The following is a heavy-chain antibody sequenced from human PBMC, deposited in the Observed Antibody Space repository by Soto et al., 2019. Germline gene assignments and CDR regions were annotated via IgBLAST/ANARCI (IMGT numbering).Heavy chain of an antibody. V-gene: IGHV4-34*01. J-gene: IGHJ6*03. CDR3: ARKYSGYDYLVGRYYYYYYMDV. CDR1: GGSFSGYY. Sequence: SETLSLTCAVYGGSFSGYYWSWIRQPPGKGLEWIGEINHSGSTNYNPSLKSRVTISVDTSKNQFSLKLSSVTAADTAVYYCARKYSGYDYLVGRYYYYYYMDVWGKGTTVTVSS. D-gene: IGHD5-12*01. CDR2: INHSGST.